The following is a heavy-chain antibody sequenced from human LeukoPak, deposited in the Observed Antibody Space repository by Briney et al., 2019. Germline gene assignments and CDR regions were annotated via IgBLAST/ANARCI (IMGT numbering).Heavy chain of an antibody. V-gene: IGHV4-39*01. Sequence: SETLSLTCRVSVVSITSSHYYWGWIRQPPGKGLEWICSIYDTGSTDYTADLKSRLSLSLDASKNHISLSLNSGTAADTAVYYCARQRETLLTQFEYWGLGALVAVSS. D-gene: IGHD1-26*01. CDR1: VVSITSSHYY. CDR3: ARQRETLLTQFEY. CDR2: IYDTGST. J-gene: IGHJ4*02.